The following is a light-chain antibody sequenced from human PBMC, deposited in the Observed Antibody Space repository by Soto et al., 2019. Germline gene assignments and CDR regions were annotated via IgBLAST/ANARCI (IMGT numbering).Light chain of an antibody. Sequence: DIVVTRSPDSLAVSLGERATINCKSSQSVLYSSNNKDYLAWYQQKSGQPPKLLIYWASTRESGVPDRFSGSGSGTDFTLTISSLQAEDVAVYYCQQYYSTPYTFGQGTRLEIK. V-gene: IGKV4-1*01. CDR2: WAS. J-gene: IGKJ2*01. CDR1: QSVLYSSNNKDY. CDR3: QQYYSTPYT.